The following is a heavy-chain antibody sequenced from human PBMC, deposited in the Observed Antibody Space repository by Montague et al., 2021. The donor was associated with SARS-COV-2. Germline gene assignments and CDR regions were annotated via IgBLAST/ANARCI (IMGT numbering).Heavy chain of an antibody. CDR1: GFIFSDYY. CDR2: ISGSGSKT. D-gene: IGHD3-22*01. Sequence: SLRLSCAASGFIFSDYYMTWVRQAPGKGLEWVSHISGSGSKTYYADSVKGRFTISRDTSNNTVYLQMNFLRAEDTAVYYCARDQGGYGTLDVWGQGTMVNVSS. J-gene: IGHJ3*01. V-gene: IGHV3-11*01. CDR3: ARDQGGYGTLDV.